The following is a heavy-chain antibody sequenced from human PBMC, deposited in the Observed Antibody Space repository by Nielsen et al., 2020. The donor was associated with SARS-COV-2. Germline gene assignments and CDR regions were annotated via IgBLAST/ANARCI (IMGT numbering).Heavy chain of an antibody. CDR1: GFTFSSSW. CDR3: AREMGGSSRHFDY. V-gene: IGHV3-74*01. Sequence: GESLKFSCAASGFTFSSSWMHWVRQAPGKGLVWVSRIGSDESITNYVDSVKGRFTISRDNAKNTLYLQMNSLRAEDTAVYYCAREMGGSSRHFDYWGQGTLVTVSS. CDR2: IGSDESIT. D-gene: IGHD6-13*01. J-gene: IGHJ4*02.